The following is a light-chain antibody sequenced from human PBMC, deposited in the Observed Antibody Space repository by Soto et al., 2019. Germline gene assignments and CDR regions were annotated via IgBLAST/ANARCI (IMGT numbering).Light chain of an antibody. CDR2: GAS. J-gene: IGKJ3*01. CDR1: QSVSSSY. V-gene: IGKV3-20*01. CDR3: QQYGSSLFT. Sequence: EIVLTQSTSTLSLSPGERATLSCRASQSVSSSYLAWYQQKPGQAPRLLIYGASSRATGIPDRFSGSGSGTDFTLTSSKLEPEDCAVYYGQQYGSSLFTFGPGTKVDSK.